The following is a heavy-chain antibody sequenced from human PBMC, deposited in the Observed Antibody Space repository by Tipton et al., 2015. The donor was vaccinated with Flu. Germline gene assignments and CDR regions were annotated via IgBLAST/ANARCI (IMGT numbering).Heavy chain of an antibody. CDR3: AKDRATVLRRGLDL. Sequence: SLRLSCAASGFTFSSHGMHWVRQAPGKGLEWVAVISYDGDNTDYVDSVRGRFTIPRDNSKNTLYLQMDSLRPEDTAVYYCAKDRATVLRRGLDLWGQGTLVTVPS. CDR1: GFTFSSHG. D-gene: IGHD4-23*01. J-gene: IGHJ5*02. CDR2: ISYDGDNT. V-gene: IGHV3-30*18.